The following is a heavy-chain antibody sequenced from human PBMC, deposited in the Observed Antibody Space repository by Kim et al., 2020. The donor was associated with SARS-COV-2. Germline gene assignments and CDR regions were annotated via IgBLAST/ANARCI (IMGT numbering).Heavy chain of an antibody. CDR1: GYTFTKYP. CDR3: ARRIGLGQSVTDFPYGMDV. V-gene: IGHV1-3*01. J-gene: IGHJ6*02. D-gene: IGHD3-16*01. Sequence: ASVKVSCKASGYTFTKYPIHWVRQAPGQRLEWMGLINAGNGNTQDSQRFQGRVTITRDTSANTAYLELSSLRSEDTAMFYCARRIGLGQSVTDFPYGMDVWGQGTTVIVSS. CDR2: INAGNGNT.